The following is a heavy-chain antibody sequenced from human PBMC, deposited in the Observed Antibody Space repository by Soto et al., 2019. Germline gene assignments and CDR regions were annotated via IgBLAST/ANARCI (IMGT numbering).Heavy chain of an antibody. Sequence: QVQLVESGGGVVQPGRSLRLSCAASGFTFSSYGMHWVRQAPGKGREWVAVIWYDGSNKYYADSVKGRFTISRDNSKNTLYLQMNSLRAEDTAVYYCARDLGETMIVGMDVWGQGTTVTVSS. CDR1: GFTFSSYG. J-gene: IGHJ6*02. D-gene: IGHD3-22*01. CDR3: ARDLGETMIVGMDV. V-gene: IGHV3-33*01. CDR2: IWYDGSNK.